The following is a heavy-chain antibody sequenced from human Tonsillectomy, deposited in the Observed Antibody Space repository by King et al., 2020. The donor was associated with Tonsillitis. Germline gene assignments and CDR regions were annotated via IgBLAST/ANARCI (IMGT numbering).Heavy chain of an antibody. CDR3: ASSTRGQQLVTFDY. Sequence: VQLVESGGGLVKPGGSLRLSCAASGFTFSSYSMNWVRQAPGKGLEWVSSISSSSYIYYADSVKGRFTISRDNAENSLYLQMNSLRDEDTAVYYCASSTRGQQLVTFDYWGQGTLDTVSS. J-gene: IGHJ4*02. D-gene: IGHD6-13*01. CDR2: ISSSSYI. V-gene: IGHV3-21*01. CDR1: GFTFSSYS.